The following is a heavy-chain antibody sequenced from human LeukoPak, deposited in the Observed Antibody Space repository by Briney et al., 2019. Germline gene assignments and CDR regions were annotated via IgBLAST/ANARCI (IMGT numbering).Heavy chain of an antibody. J-gene: IGHJ6*03. CDR3: AKVGITMVRGVPHYMDV. D-gene: IGHD3-10*01. Sequence: GGSLRLSCAASGFTFSSYAMSWVRQAPGKGLEWVSAISGSGGSTYYADSVKGRFTISRDNSKNTLYPQMNSLRAEDTAVYYCAKVGITMVRGVPHYMDVWGKGTTVTISS. V-gene: IGHV3-23*01. CDR2: ISGSGGST. CDR1: GFTFSSYA.